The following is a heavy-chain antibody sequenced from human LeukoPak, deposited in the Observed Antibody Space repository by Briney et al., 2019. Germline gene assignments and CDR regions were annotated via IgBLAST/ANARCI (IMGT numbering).Heavy chain of an antibody. V-gene: IGHV3-23*01. CDR3: AKDPSMTGYYKGGFDY. CDR1: GFTFSSYA. D-gene: IGHD3-9*01. CDR2: ISGSGGST. J-gene: IGHJ4*02. Sequence: GGSLRLSCAASGFTFSSYAMSWVRQALGKGLEWVSAISGSGGSTYYADSVKGRFTISRDNSKNTLYLQMNSLRAEDTAVYYCAKDPSMTGYYKGGFDYWGQGTLVTVSS.